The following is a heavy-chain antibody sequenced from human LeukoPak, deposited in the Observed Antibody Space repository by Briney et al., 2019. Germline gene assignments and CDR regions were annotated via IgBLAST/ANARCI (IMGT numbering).Heavy chain of an antibody. J-gene: IGHJ4*02. D-gene: IGHD3-3*01. V-gene: IGHV1-2*02. CDR3: ARDGGAFGVVTSFDY. Sequence: ASVTVSCKASGYTFTGYYMHWVRQAPGQGLEWMGWINPNSGGTNYAQKFQGRVTMTTDTSTSTAYMELRSLRSDDTAVYYCARDGGAFGVVTSFDYWGQGTLVTVSS. CDR2: INPNSGGT. CDR1: GYTFTGYY.